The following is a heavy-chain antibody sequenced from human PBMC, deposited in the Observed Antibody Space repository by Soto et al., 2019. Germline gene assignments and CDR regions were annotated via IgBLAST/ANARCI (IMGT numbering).Heavy chain of an antibody. Sequence: QVQLVESGGGVVQPGRSLSLSCVASGFTFNSYGMHWVRQAPGKGLEWLAVISYDANNKDYADSVKGRFTISRDNSKNTLYLQMNSLRAEDTAVYYCAKDSRWRGWFDPGGQGTLVTVSS. CDR2: ISYDANNK. D-gene: IGHD2-15*01. J-gene: IGHJ5*02. CDR1: GFTFNSYG. V-gene: IGHV3-30*18. CDR3: AKDSRWRGWFDP.